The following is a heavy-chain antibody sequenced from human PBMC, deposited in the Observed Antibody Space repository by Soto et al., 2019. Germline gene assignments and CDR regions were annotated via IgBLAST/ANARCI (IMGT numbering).Heavy chain of an antibody. D-gene: IGHD3-16*01. CDR1: GGSFSGYY. V-gene: IGHV4-34*01. J-gene: IGHJ4*02. CDR3: ARDKITGLFDY. Sequence: QVQLQQWGAGLLKPSETLSLTCAVYGGSFSGYYWTWIRQPPGPGLEWIGEINHSGSTNYNPSLKSRVTISVDTSKNQFSRKLTSVTAADTAVDYCARDKITGLFDYWGQGTLVTVSS. CDR2: INHSGST.